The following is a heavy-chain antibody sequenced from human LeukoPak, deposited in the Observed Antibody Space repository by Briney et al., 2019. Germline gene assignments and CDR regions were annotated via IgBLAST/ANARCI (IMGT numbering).Heavy chain of an antibody. Sequence: GGSLRLSCAASGFTFTSYAMSWVRQVSGKGLEWVSVISGSGGSTYYADSVKGRFTISRDNSKNTLYLQMNSLRAEDTAVYYCAKDSAVATVDAFDIWGQGTMVTVSS. CDR2: ISGSGGST. J-gene: IGHJ3*02. CDR1: GFTFTSYA. D-gene: IGHD5-12*01. V-gene: IGHV3-23*01. CDR3: AKDSAVATVDAFDI.